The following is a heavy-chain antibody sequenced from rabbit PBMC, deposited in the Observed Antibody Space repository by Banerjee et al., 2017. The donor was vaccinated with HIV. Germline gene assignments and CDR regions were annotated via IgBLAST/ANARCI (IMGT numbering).Heavy chain of an antibody. Sequence: QEQLEESGGDLVKPEGSLTLTCTASGFTISNNYVMCWVRQAPGKGLEWIAYIRGSSSGSKYYARWAKSRFTISKTSSTTVTLQITRLTAADTATYFCARDLAGVIGWNFGLWGPGTLVTVS. CDR3: ARDLAGVIGWNFGL. CDR2: IRGSSSGSK. V-gene: IGHV1S45*01. J-gene: IGHJ4*01. CDR1: GFTISNNYV. D-gene: IGHD4-1*01.